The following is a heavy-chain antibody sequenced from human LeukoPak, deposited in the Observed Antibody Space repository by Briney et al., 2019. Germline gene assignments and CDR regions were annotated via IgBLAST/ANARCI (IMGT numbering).Heavy chain of an antibody. D-gene: IGHD3-10*01. CDR3: ALWFGELVDY. CDR2: ISGSGGRT. J-gene: IGHJ4*02. CDR1: GCTFSSYA. Sequence: WGSLRLSCAASGCTFSSYAMSWIRQAPGKGLGLVWAISGSGGRTYYSNSVNGRFTISADNSKNTLYLLMVSLIAEETAAEYCALWFGELVDYWGQGTLVTVSS. V-gene: IGHV3-23*01.